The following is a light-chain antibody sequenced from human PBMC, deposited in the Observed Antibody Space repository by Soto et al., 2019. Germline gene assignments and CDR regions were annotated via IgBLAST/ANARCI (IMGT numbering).Light chain of an antibody. CDR1: QRVLYSSNNKNY. J-gene: IGKJ1*01. V-gene: IGKV4-1*01. CDR3: QQYYSTPWT. Sequence: IVITHSPDSLSLSLCDMATINCKSIQRVLYSSNNKNYLAWYQQKPGQPPKLLIYWASTRESGVPDRFSGSGSGTDFTLTISSLQAEDVAVYYCQQYYSTPWTFGQGTKVDIK. CDR2: WAS.